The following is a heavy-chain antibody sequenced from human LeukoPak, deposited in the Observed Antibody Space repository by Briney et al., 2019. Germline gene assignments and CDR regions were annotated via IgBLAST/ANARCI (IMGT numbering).Heavy chain of an antibody. D-gene: IGHD3-22*01. CDR3: ARETYYYDSPGAFDI. J-gene: IGHJ3*02. V-gene: IGHV4-59*01. Sequence: PSETLSLTCTVSGGSISSYYWSWIRQPPGKGLEWIGYIYYSGSTNYNPSLKSRVTISVDTSKNQFSLKLSSVTAADTAVYYCARETYYYDSPGAFDIWGQGTMVTVSS. CDR1: GGSISSYY. CDR2: IYYSGST.